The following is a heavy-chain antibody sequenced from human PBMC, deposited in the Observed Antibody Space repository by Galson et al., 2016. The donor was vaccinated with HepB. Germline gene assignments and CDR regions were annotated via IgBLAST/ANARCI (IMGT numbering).Heavy chain of an antibody. CDR2: IFPSDSET. V-gene: IGHV5-51*01. J-gene: IGHJ4*02. CDR3: ARPPLVGAADPFDF. Sequence: QSGAEVKKPGESLKISCKASGYTFTDYWIGWVRQMPGKGLEWIGIIFPSDSETRYSPSIQGQVTISADKSVSTAYLQWSSLKVPDTAMYYCARPPLVGAADPFDFWDQGTLVTVSS. CDR1: GYTFTDYW. D-gene: IGHD2-15*01.